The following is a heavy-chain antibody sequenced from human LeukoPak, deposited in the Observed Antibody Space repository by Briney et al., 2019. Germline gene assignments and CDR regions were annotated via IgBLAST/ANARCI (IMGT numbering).Heavy chain of an antibody. CDR3: AKGGIPDVP. CDR2: ISYDGSNK. V-gene: IGHV3-30*18. D-gene: IGHD2-21*01. J-gene: IGHJ5*02. CDR1: GFSFSSYG. Sequence: PGGSLRLSCPASGFSFSSYGMHWVRQAPGKGLEWVAVISYDGSNKYHADSVKGRFTISRDNSTNTLYLQMNCLRVEDTAVYYCAKGGIPDVPWGQGTLVTVSS.